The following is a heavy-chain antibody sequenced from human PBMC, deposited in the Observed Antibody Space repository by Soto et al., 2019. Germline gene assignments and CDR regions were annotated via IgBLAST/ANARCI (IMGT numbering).Heavy chain of an antibody. V-gene: IGHV3-23*01. CDR3: AKDAVSRDGVWLAHV. CDR2: LYGSGRGI. J-gene: IGHJ4*02. D-gene: IGHD5-12*01. Sequence: GGSLRLSCAASGFTFSDYAMIWIRQVPGKGLQWVSGLYGSGRGIHYAESVKGRFTISRDNSAYAVYLQMNNLRVEDSAIYYCAKDAVSRDGVWLAHVWGQGTVVTVSS. CDR1: GFTFSDYA.